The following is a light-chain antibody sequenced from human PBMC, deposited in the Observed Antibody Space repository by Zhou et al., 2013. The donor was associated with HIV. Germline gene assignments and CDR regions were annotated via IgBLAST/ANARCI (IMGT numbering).Light chain of an antibody. CDR3: QQYDELPLT. CDR2: EAS. Sequence: DIQMTQSPSSLSASVGDRVTITCQASQDIDIFLNWYQQKPGKAPQIVIQEASNLETGVPSRFSGSGSGTYFTFTINSLRPEDIATYYCQQYDELPLTFGGGTKVEI. V-gene: IGKV1-33*01. J-gene: IGKJ4*01. CDR1: QDIDIF.